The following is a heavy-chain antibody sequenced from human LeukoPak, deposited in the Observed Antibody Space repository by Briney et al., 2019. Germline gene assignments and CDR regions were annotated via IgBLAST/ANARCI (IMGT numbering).Heavy chain of an antibody. Sequence: PSQTLSLTCAAYGGSFSGYYWGWIRQPPRKGLEWIGEINHSGSTDYNPSLKSRVTISVDMSKNQFSRKLNSVTAADTAVYYCARGRVATIEAPTAYTDYWGQGTLVTVSS. D-gene: IGHD5-24*01. CDR3: ARGRVATIEAPTAYTDY. CDR1: GGSFSGYY. J-gene: IGHJ4*02. V-gene: IGHV4-34*01. CDR2: INHSGST.